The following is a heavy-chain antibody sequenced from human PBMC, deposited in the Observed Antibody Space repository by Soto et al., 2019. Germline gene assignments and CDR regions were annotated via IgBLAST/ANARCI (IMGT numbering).Heavy chain of an antibody. J-gene: IGHJ5*02. D-gene: IGHD6-19*01. CDR3: ARREYSSGWYAWFDP. CDR2: IYYSGST. V-gene: IGHV4-39*01. CDR1: GGSISSSTYY. Sequence: QLQLQESGPGLVKPSETLSLTCTVSGGSISSSTYYWGWIRQPPGKGLEWIGSIYYSGSTYYNPSLKSRVTTSVDTSKNLFSLKLSSVTAADTAVYYCARREYSSGWYAWFDPWGQGTLVTVSS.